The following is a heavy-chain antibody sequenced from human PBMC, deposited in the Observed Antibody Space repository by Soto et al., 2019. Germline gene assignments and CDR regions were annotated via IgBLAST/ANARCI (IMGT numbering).Heavy chain of an antibody. CDR2: ISYDGSHK. Sequence: PGGPRRLSCADSGWTVSSYGMHWVRQRPGKGLEWVALISYDGSHKFYADSVKGRFTLSRDVSKGTLYLQMNSLRAEDTAVYYCATQMFPHTVFDTSSPWPDYWGPGTLVTVPS. CDR1: GWTVSSYG. V-gene: IGHV3-30*03. D-gene: IGHD3-22*01. J-gene: IGHJ4*02. CDR3: ATQMFPHTVFDTSSPWPDY.